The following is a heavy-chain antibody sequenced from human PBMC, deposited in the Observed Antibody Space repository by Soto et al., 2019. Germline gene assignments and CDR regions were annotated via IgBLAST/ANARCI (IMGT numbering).Heavy chain of an antibody. V-gene: IGHV4-31*02. D-gene: IGHD3-10*01. J-gene: IGHJ6*02. CDR1: GGSIGSRDYY. CDR3: ARDKGGAALKGSGMDV. CDR2: IYYNGNT. Sequence: QVQVQESGPGLVKPSQTLSLKCSVSGGSIGSRDYYWSWIRQHPEKGLEWIGSIYYNGNTDYNPSLRGRPTMSLDTSMNELSLKLTSVTAADTAVYYCARDKGGAALKGSGMDVWGQRTTVTVS.